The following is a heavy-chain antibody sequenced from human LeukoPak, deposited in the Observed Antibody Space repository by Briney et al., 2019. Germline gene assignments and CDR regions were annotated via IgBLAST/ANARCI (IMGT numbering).Heavy chain of an antibody. CDR3: ARGVTIFGVEINYYYYMDV. CDR1: GGSISSYY. D-gene: IGHD3-3*01. V-gene: IGHV4-4*07. CDR2: IYSSGST. Sequence: SETLSLTCTVSGGSISSYYWSWIRQPAGKGLEWIGRIYSSGSTNYNSSLKSRVTISVDTSKNQFSLKLSSVTAADTAVYYCARGVTIFGVEINYYYYMDVWGKGTTVTVSS. J-gene: IGHJ6*03.